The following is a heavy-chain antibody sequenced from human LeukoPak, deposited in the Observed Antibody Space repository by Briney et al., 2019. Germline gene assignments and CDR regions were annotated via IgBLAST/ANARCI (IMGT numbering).Heavy chain of an antibody. J-gene: IGHJ4*02. D-gene: IGHD3-10*01. CDR3: ARDRDGY. Sequence: SETLSLTCTVSGGSISSYYWSWIRQPPGKGLEWIGYIYYSGSTYYNPSLKSRVTISVDTSKNQFSLKLSSVTAADTAVYYCARDRDGYWGQGTLVTVSS. V-gene: IGHV4-59*12. CDR1: GGSISSYY. CDR2: IYYSGST.